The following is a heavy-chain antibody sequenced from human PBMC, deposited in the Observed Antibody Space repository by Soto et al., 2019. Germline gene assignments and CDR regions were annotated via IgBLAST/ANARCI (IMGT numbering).Heavy chain of an antibody. Sequence: EVQLLESGGGLVQPGGSLRLSCAASGFTFINYAMNWVRQSPGKGLQWVATISGGGDATFYTDSVKGRFTISKDFSSNTGSRQMNSLGADDTAVYYWARKVLGSTTRPDYWYFDLWGRGTLVTVSS. CDR3: ARKVLGSTTRPDYWYFDL. D-gene: IGHD3-10*01. V-gene: IGHV3-23*01. CDR1: GFTFINYA. CDR2: ISGGGDAT. J-gene: IGHJ2*01.